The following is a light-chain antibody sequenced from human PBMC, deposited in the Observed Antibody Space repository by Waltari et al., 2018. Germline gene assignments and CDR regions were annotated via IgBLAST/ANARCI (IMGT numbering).Light chain of an antibody. Sequence: QSVVTQPASVSGSPGQSISHSCTGTSNDIGANAYGPCYQQHPGRAPQLVIYDVSVRPSGVSIRFSGSKSGDTASLTISGLQAEDEALYYCSAYTLTNPVVFGGGTKLTVL. J-gene: IGLJ2*01. CDR2: DVS. CDR3: SAYTLTNPVV. V-gene: IGLV2-14*03. CDR1: SNDIGANAY.